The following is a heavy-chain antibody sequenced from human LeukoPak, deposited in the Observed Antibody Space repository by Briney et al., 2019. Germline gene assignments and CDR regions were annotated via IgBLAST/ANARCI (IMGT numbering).Heavy chain of an antibody. CDR3: AKDLARITMIVVVPPGGYWYFDL. CDR2: ISGSGGST. CDR1: GFTFSSYA. D-gene: IGHD3-22*01. Sequence: PGGSLRLFCAASGFTFSSYAMSWVRQAPGKGLEWVSAISGSGGSTYYADSVKGRFTISRDNSKNTLYLQMNSLRAEDTAVYYCAKDLARITMIVVVPPGGYWYFDLWGRGTLVTVSS. V-gene: IGHV3-23*01. J-gene: IGHJ2*01.